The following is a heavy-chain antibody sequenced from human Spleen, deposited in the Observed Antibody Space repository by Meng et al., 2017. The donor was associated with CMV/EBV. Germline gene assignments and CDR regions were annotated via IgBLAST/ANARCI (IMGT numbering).Heavy chain of an antibody. Sequence: ASVFSLGSYGMHCVRQAPGKGLEWVAAISYDGSDEYYAESVKGRLTISRDNSKNTLYLQMNGLRVEDTGVYYCARERMGARGWFDPWGQGTLVTVSS. V-gene: IGHV3-30*04. CDR2: ISYDGSDE. CDR3: ARERMGARGWFDP. CDR1: VFSLGSYG. J-gene: IGHJ5*02. D-gene: IGHD1-26*01.